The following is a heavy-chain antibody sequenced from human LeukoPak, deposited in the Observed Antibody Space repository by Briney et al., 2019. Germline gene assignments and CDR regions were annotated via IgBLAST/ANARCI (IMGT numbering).Heavy chain of an antibody. CDR3: ARVPFRVYYDSSGYPRENWFDP. CDR2: IYYSGST. CDR1: GGSISSSSYY. D-gene: IGHD3-22*01. V-gene: IGHV4-39*07. J-gene: IGHJ5*02. Sequence: SETLSLACTVSGGSISSSSYYWGWIRQPPGKGLEWIGSIYYSGSTYYNPSLKSRVTISVDTSKNQFSLKLSSVTAADTAVYYCARVPFRVYYDSSGYPRENWFDPWGQGTLVTVSS.